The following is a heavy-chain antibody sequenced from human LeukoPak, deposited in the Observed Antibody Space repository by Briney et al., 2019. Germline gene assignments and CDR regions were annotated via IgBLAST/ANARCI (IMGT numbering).Heavy chain of an antibody. CDR1: GGSISSSSYY. CDR2: MSYSGST. J-gene: IGHJ4*02. Sequence: SETLSLTCTVSGGSISSSSYYWDWIRQPPGKGLEWIGSMSYSGSTYYNPSLKSRVTISVDTSKNQFSLKLSSVTAADTAVYYCARLIRDPYVVVPAAPDYWGQGTLVTVSS. D-gene: IGHD2-2*01. CDR3: ARLIRDPYVVVPAAPDY. V-gene: IGHV4-39*01.